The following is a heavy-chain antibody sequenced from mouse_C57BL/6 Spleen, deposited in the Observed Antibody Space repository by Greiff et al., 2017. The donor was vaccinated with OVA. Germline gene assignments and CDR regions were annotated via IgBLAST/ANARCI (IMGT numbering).Heavy chain of an antibody. J-gene: IGHJ3*01. D-gene: IGHD2-13*01. CDR1: GYTFTSYW. CDR2: IYPSDSET. V-gene: IGHV1-61*01. Sequence: VQLQQSGAELVRPGSSVKLSCKASGYTFTSYWMDWVKQRPGQGLEWIGNIYPSDSETHYNQKFKDKATLTVDKSSSTAYMQLSSLTSEDSAVYYCARRIDYHGFAYWGQGTLVTVSA. CDR3: ARRIDYHGFAY.